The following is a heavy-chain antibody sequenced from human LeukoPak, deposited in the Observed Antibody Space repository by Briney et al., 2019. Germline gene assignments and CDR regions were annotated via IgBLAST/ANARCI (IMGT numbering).Heavy chain of an antibody. CDR1: GFTFNSAA. CDR2: VSNTGANT. V-gene: IGHV3-23*01. CDR3: AKDLQGSY. J-gene: IGHJ4*02. Sequence: GGSLRLSCAASGFTFNSAAMTWVRQAPGKGLEWVSVVSNTGANTYYADSVKGRFTISRDNSKNTLYLQMNSRRAEDTAIYYRAKDLQGSYWGQGTLVTVSS.